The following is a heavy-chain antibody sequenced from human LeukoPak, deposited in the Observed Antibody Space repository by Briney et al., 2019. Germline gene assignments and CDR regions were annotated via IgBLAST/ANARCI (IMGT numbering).Heavy chain of an antibody. J-gene: IGHJ4*02. D-gene: IGHD3-10*01. CDR1: GGSFSGYY. CDR2: INHSGST. V-gene: IGHV4-34*01. Sequence: SETLSLTCAVYGGSFSGYYWSWIRQPPGKGLEWIGEINHSGSTNYNPSLKSRVTISVDTSKNQFSLKLSSVTAADTAVYYCARRRFTYYYGSGSYGGGGPFDYWGQGTLVTVSS. CDR3: ARRRFTYYYGSGSYGGGGPFDY.